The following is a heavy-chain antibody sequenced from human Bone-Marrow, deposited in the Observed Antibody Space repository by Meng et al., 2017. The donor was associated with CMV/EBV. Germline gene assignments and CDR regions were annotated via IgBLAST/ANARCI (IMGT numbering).Heavy chain of an antibody. V-gene: IGHV1-8*01. D-gene: IGHD2-2*01. J-gene: IGHJ4*02. CDR3: VRGAGSCTSTTCSLGY. CDR1: GYTSTNSD. CDR2: MNPNSGNT. Sequence: ASVKVSCKASGYTSTNSDINWVRQATGQGLEWMGWMNPNSGNTGYAQKFQGRVTMTRNTSISTAYMELNSLRSEDTAVYYCVRGAGSCTSTTCSLGYWGQGTLVTVSS.